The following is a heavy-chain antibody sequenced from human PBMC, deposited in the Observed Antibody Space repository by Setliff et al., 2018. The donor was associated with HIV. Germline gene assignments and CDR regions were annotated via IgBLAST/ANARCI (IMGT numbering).Heavy chain of an antibody. V-gene: IGHV3-15*01. Sequence: PGGSLRLSCACSGFSFGDYWMTWVCQAPGKGLEWVGRIKSKSDGGTTDSAAPVKGRITISRDDSKNTVYLQMNSLKTEDTAVYYCATSIAVPVYAFDMWGHGTMVTVS. J-gene: IGHJ3*02. CDR2: IKSKSDGGTT. CDR1: GFSFGDYW. CDR3: ATSIAVPVYAFDM. D-gene: IGHD6-19*01.